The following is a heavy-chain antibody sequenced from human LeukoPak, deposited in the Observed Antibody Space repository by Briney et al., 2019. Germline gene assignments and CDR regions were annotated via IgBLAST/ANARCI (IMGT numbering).Heavy chain of an antibody. D-gene: IGHD6-13*01. CDR3: ARGRGGIAGKNNWFDP. J-gene: IGHJ5*02. CDR1: GGSISGSSYY. V-gene: IGHV4-39*07. CDR2: IYYSGST. Sequence: NPSETLSLTCTVSGGSISGSSYYWGWIRQPPGKGLEWIGSIYYSGSTYYNPSLKSRVTISVDTSKNQFSLKLSSVTAADTAVYYCARGRGGIAGKNNWFDPWGQGTLVTVSS.